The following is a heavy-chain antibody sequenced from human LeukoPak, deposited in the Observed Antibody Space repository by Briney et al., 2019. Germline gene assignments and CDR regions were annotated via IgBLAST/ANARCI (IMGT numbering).Heavy chain of an antibody. CDR3: ARDSGGHDYGDCEPFDY. V-gene: IGHV1-18*01. Sequence: ASVKVSCKASGYTFTSYGISWVRQAPGQGLEWMGWISAYNGNTNYAQKVQGRVTMTTDTLTSTAYMELRRLRSDDTAVYYCARDSGGHDYGDCEPFDYWGQGTLVTVSS. CDR2: ISAYNGNT. D-gene: IGHD4-17*01. J-gene: IGHJ4*02. CDR1: GYTFTSYG.